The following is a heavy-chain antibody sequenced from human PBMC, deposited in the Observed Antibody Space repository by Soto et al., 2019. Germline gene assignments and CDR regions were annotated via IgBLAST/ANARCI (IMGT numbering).Heavy chain of an antibody. CDR1: GDSIISYF. Sequence: GPGPVWTSETLSLTCTVSGDSIISYFWSWIRQTPGKGLEWIGYLHYSGCTNYNPSLKSRVTTSVDTSQNQFSLRLSSVTAADTAMYYCARAYQIAPKRNAFESWGQGTLVTV. D-gene: IGHD2-2*01. CDR3: ARAYQIAPKRNAFES. V-gene: IGHV4-59*01. J-gene: IGHJ3*02. CDR2: LHYSGCT.